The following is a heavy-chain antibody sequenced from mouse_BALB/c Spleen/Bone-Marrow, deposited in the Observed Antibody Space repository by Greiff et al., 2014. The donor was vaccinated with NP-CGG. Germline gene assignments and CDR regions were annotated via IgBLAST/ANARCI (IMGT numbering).Heavy chain of an antibody. D-gene: IGHD2-1*01. CDR2: INPSNGRT. J-gene: IGHJ2*01. Sequence: QVQLKESGAELVKPGASVKLSCKASGYTFTSYWMHWVKQRPGQGLEWIGEINPSNGRTNYNEKFKSKATLTVDKSSSTAYMQLSSLTSEDSAVYYCARCYYGNYLDYWGQGTTLTVSS. CDR3: ARCYYGNYLDY. V-gene: IGHV1S81*02. CDR1: GYTFTSYW.